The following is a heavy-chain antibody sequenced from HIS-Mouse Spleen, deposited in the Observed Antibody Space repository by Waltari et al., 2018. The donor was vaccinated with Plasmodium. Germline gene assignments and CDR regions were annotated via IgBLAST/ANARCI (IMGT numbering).Heavy chain of an antibody. CDR3: ARLVVVASKDSY. CDR2: INHSGST. D-gene: IGHD2-15*01. V-gene: IGHV4-34*01. J-gene: IGHJ4*02. CDR1: GGSFSGYY. Sequence: QVQLQQWGAGLLKPSETLSLTCAVYGGSFSGYYWSWIRQPPGKGLEGIGEINHSGSTNYNPSLKGRVTISVDTSKNQFALKLSSVTAADTAVYYCARLVVVASKDSYWGQGTLVTVSS.